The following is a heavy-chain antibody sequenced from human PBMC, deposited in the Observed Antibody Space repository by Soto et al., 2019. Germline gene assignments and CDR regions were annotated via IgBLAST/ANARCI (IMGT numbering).Heavy chain of an antibody. Sequence: GGSLRLSCAASAFTFKNHWMHWVRQVPGKGPVWVSRINGDGSFTSYADAVKGRFTIPRDNAKNTLSLQMNSLRAEDTAVYYCARDGGAMALGAFDIWGQGTMVTVSS. CDR1: AFTFKNHW. V-gene: IGHV3-74*01. CDR3: ARDGGAMALGAFDI. D-gene: IGHD3-16*01. J-gene: IGHJ3*02. CDR2: INGDGSFT.